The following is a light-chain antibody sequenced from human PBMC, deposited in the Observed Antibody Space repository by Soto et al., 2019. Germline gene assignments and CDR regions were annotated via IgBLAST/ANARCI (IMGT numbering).Light chain of an antibody. CDR3: QQYNTWPPSIT. Sequence: EIVMTQSPATLSMSPGERATLSCRASQSVSSNLAWYQQKPGQAPRLLIYGASTRATGIPARFSGSGSGTDFSLTISSLQSEDFAVYYCQQYNTWPPSITFGQGTRLEIK. CDR1: QSVSSN. J-gene: IGKJ5*01. V-gene: IGKV3-15*01. CDR2: GAS.